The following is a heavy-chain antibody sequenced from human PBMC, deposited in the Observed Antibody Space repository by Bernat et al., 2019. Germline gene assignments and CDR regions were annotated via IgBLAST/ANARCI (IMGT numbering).Heavy chain of an antibody. CDR1: GNTFTGYY. CDR2: INPNNGDT. CDR3: AREGYSYGFGGFDV. J-gene: IGHJ3*01. D-gene: IGHD5-18*01. Sequence: QVQLVQSGAEVKKSGASVKVSCRAPGNTFTGYYMHWVRQAPGQGLEWMGWINPNNGDTNYAQKFQGWVTMTRDTSISTAYMELYRLTSDDTAVYHCAREGYSYGFGGFDVWGQGTMVTVSS. V-gene: IGHV1-2*04.